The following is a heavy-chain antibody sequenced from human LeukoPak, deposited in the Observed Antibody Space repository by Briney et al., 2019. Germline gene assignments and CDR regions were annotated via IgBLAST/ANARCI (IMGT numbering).Heavy chain of an antibody. D-gene: IGHD6-19*01. CDR3: ASTLAVAGTEGWFDP. V-gene: IGHV4-61*08. J-gene: IGHJ5*02. CDR1: GGSISSGGYY. CDR2: IYYSGST. Sequence: SETLSLTCTVSGGSISSGGYYWSWIRQHPGKGLEWIGYIYYSGSTNYNPSLKSRVTISVDTSKNQFSLKLSSVTAADTAVYYCASTLAVAGTEGWFDPWGQGTLVTVSS.